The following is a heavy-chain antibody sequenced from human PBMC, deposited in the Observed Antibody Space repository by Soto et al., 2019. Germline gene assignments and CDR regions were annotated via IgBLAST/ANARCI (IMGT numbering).Heavy chain of an antibody. CDR1: GFTFSSYA. CDR2: ISGSGGST. V-gene: IGHV3-23*01. CDR3: AKDPAVAQRYYYYGMDV. J-gene: IGHJ6*02. D-gene: IGHD6-13*01. Sequence: PGGSLRLSCAASGFTFSSYAMSWVRQAPGKGLEWVSAISGSGGSTYYADSVKGRFTISRDNSKNTLYLQMNSLRAEDTAVYYCAKDPAVAQRYYYYGMDVWGQGTTVTISS.